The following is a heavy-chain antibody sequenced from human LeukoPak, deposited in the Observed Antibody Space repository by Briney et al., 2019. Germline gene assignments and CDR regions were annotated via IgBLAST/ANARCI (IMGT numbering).Heavy chain of an antibody. CDR1: AGSISSYY. CDR2: IYYSGST. D-gene: IGHD3-3*01. CDR3: AREEWYASTYYDFWSGSLGMDV. Sequence: SETLSLTCTVSAGSISSYYWSWIRQPPGKGLEWIGYIYYSGSTNYDPSLKSRVTISVDTSKNQFSLKLSSVTAADTAVYYCAREEWYASTYYDFWSGSLGMDVWGQGTTVTVSS. J-gene: IGHJ6*02. V-gene: IGHV4-59*01.